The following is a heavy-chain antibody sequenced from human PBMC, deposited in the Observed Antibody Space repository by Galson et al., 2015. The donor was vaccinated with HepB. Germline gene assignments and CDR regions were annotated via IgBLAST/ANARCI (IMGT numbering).Heavy chain of an antibody. V-gene: IGHV1-69*13. CDR1: GGTFSSYA. Sequence: SVKVSCKASGGTFSSYAISWVRQAPGQGLEWMGGIIPIFGTANYAQKFQGRVTITADESTSTAYMELSSLRSEDTAVYYCARAESITMIVWGPADYWGQGTLVTVSS. CDR3: ARAESITMIVWGPADY. D-gene: IGHD3-22*01. J-gene: IGHJ4*02. CDR2: IIPIFGTA.